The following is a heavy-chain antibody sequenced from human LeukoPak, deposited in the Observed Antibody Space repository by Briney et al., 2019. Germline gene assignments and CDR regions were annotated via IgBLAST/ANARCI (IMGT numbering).Heavy chain of an antibody. J-gene: IGHJ4*02. Sequence: ARSLRLSGSAYGFTFSSYAWDWLRQGPGNGLVGGVDLTYDGSNKYYADYVKGSFTSSRDITKNTLYLHMIRPNATATDYCDSARDARPFVVLTTWVCWGERTLVTVSS. CDR1: GFTFSSYA. CDR3: ARDARPFVVLTTWVC. V-gene: IGHV3-30*04. D-gene: IGHD4-11*01. CDR2: LTYDGSNK.